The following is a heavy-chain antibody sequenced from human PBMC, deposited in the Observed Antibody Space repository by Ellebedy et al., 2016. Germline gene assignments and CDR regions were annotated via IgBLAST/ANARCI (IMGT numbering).Heavy chain of an antibody. CDR2: IYTSGST. CDR1: GGSISSGSYY. D-gene: IGHD2-2*01. Sequence: SETLSLXXTVSGGSISSGSYYWSWIRQPAGKGLEWIGRIYTSGSTNYNPSLKSRVTMSVDTSKNQFSLKLSSVTAADTAVYYCARETAWGYCSSTSCYGWFDPWGQGTLVTVSS. V-gene: IGHV4-61*02. J-gene: IGHJ5*02. CDR3: ARETAWGYCSSTSCYGWFDP.